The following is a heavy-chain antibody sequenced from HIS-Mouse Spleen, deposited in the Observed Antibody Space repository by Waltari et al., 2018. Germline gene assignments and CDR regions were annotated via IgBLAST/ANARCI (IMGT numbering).Heavy chain of an antibody. J-gene: IGHJ2*01. CDR1: GGSISRSSND. D-gene: IGHD6-13*01. CDR2: IPYSGRT. CDR3: AREIPYSSSWYDWYFDL. Sequence: QLQLQESGPGLVKPSETLSLTCTVSGGSISRSSNDWGWIRQPPGKGLDGIGSIPYSGRTYYNPALKSRVTISVDTSKNQFSLKLSSVTAADTAVYYWAREIPYSSSWYDWYFDLWGRGTLVTVSS. V-gene: IGHV4-39*07.